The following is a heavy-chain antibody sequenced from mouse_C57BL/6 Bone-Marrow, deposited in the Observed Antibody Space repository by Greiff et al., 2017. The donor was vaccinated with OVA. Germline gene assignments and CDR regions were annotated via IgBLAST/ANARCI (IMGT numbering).Heavy chain of an antibody. V-gene: IGHV1-81*01. J-gene: IGHJ3*01. CDR1: GYTFTSYG. CDR2: IYPRSGNT. D-gene: IGHD4-1*01. Sequence: QVQLQQSGAELARPGASVKLSCKASGYTFTSYGISWVKQRTGQGLEWIGEIYPRSGNTYYNEKFKGKATLTADKSSSTAYMELRSLTSEDSAVYFCARGGRLKRGRDYWGQGTLVTVSA. CDR3: ARGGRLKRGRDY.